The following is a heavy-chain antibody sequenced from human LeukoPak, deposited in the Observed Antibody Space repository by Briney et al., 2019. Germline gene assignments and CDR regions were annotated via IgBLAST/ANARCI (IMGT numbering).Heavy chain of an antibody. D-gene: IGHD3-9*01. V-gene: IGHV4-34*01. Sequence: SETLSLTCAVYGGSFSGYYWSWIRQPPGKGLEWIGEINHSGSTNYNPSLKSRVTISVDTSKNQISLKLSSVTAADTAVYYCARGPPTYYDILTGYARWGQGTLVTVSS. CDR1: GGSFSGYY. J-gene: IGHJ4*02. CDR3: ARGPPTYYDILTGYAR. CDR2: INHSGST.